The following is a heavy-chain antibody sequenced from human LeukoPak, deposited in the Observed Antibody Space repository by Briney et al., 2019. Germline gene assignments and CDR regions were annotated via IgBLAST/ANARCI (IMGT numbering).Heavy chain of an antibody. CDR1: GGSISSYY. CDR3: ARGRIAKPTFDY. D-gene: IGHD6-13*01. CDR2: IYYRGST. Sequence: SETLSLTCTVSGGSISSYYWSWIRQPPGKGLERIGYIYYRGSTNYNPSLKSRVTISVDTSKNQFSLKLSSVTAADTAVYYCARGRIAKPTFDYWGQGTLVTVSS. J-gene: IGHJ4*02. V-gene: IGHV4-59*12.